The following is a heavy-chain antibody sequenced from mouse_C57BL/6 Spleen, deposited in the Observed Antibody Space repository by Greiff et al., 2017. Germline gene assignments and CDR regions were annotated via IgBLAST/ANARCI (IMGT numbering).Heavy chain of an antibody. CDR2: INYDGSST. CDR1: GFTFSDYY. Sequence: EVQRVESEGGLVQPGSSMKLSCTASGFTFSDYYMAWVRQVPEKGLEWVANINYDGSSTYYLDSLKSRFIISRDNAKNILYLQMSSLKSEDTATYYCAREGAREDAMDYWGQGTSVTVSS. V-gene: IGHV5-16*01. J-gene: IGHJ4*01. D-gene: IGHD3-1*01. CDR3: AREGAREDAMDY.